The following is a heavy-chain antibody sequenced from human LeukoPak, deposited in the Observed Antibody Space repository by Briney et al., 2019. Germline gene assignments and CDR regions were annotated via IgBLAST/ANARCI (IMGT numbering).Heavy chain of an antibody. J-gene: IGHJ4*02. V-gene: IGHV2-5*02. Sequence: SGPTLVNPTQTLTLTCTVSGFSVSTHGMGVGWIRQPPGKALEWLGIIYWDDDERYSPSLKSRVTITKDTSKNQVVLTMTNMDPVDTATYYCAHRLQVYSGYGFDYWGQGTLVTVSS. CDR3: AHRLQVYSGYGFDY. CDR1: GFSVSTHGMG. D-gene: IGHD5-12*01. CDR2: IYWDDDE.